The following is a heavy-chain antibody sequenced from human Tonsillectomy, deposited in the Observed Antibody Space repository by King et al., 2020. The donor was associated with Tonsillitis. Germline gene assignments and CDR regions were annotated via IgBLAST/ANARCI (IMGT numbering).Heavy chain of an antibody. CDR2: ISAYNGNT. CDR1: GYTFTSYG. V-gene: IGHV1-18*01. D-gene: IGHD2-21*01. J-gene: IGHJ6*03. CDR3: ARDPIPRVDYYHYYYMDV. Sequence: QLVQSGAEVKKPGASVRVSCQASGYTFTSYGISWVRQAPGQGLEWLGWISAYNGNTNCAQRLQGRVTMTTDTSTNTAYMELRSLRSEDTALYYCARDPIPRVDYYHYYYMDVWGKGTTVTVSS.